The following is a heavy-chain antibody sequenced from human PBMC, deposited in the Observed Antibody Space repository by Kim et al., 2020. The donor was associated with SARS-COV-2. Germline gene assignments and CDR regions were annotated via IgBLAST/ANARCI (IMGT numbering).Heavy chain of an antibody. CDR1: GGSFSGHY. CDR3: ARVVVGAILPAYYYYGMDV. V-gene: IGHV4-34*01. J-gene: IGHJ6*02. CDR2: ISHSGST. Sequence: SETLSLTCAVYGGSFSGHYWSWIRQPPGKGLEWIGEISHSGSTNYNPSLKSRVTISVDTSKNQFSLKLSSVTAADTAVYYCARVVVGAILPAYYYYGMDVWGQGTTVTVSS. D-gene: IGHD1-26*01.